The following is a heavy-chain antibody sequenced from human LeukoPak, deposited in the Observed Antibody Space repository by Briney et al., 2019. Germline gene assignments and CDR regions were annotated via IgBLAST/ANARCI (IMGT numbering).Heavy chain of an antibody. CDR2: ISSSGSTI. Sequence: GGSLRLSCAGSGFTFSSYSMNWGRQAPGKGLEWGSYISSSGSTIYYADPVKGRFTISRDNAKNSLYLQMNSLRAEDTAVYYCARAGPSSSWHQFAHWGQGPLVTVSS. CDR3: ARAGPSSSWHQFAH. D-gene: IGHD6-13*01. CDR1: GFTFSSYS. V-gene: IGHV3-48*04. J-gene: IGHJ4*02.